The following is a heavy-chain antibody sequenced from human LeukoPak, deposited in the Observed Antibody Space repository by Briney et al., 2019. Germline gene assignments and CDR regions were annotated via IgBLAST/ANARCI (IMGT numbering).Heavy chain of an antibody. CDR2: ISYDGSNK. V-gene: IGHV3-30-3*01. Sequence: PGGSLRLSCAASGFTFSSYAMHWVCQAPGKGLEWAAVISYDGSNKYYADSVKGRFTISRDNSKNTLYLQMNSLRAEDTAVYYCARDWSPVVSHDAFDIWGQGTMVTVSS. J-gene: IGHJ3*02. CDR1: GFTFSSYA. CDR3: ARDWSPVVSHDAFDI. D-gene: IGHD2-15*01.